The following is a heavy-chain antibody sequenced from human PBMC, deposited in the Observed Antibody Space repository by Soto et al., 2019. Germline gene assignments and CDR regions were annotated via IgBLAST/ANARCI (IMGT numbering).Heavy chain of an antibody. D-gene: IGHD6-13*01. V-gene: IGHV4-39*01. CDR3: ARRSRDIAAAGIYYFDY. CDR2: IYYSGST. J-gene: IGHJ4*02. CDR1: GGSISSSSYY. Sequence: SETLSLTCTVSGGSISSSSYYWGWIRQPPGKGLEWIGSIYYSGSTYYNPSLKSRVTISVDTSKNQFSLKRSSVTAADTAVYYCARRSRDIAAAGIYYFDYWGQGTLFTVSS.